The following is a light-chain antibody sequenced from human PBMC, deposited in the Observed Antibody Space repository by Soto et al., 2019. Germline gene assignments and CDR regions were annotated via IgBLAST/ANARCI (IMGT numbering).Light chain of an antibody. Sequence: EIVLTQSPGTLSLSPGDRATLSCSASQTVSSNFLAWYQQRPAQDPXLLIHGASTRATGITDRFSGSGSGTDFTFTISSMQPEDIATYDCQQYDNLYTFGQGTKVDIK. CDR2: GAS. V-gene: IGKV3-20*01. J-gene: IGKJ2*01. CDR3: QQYDNLYT. CDR1: QTVSSNF.